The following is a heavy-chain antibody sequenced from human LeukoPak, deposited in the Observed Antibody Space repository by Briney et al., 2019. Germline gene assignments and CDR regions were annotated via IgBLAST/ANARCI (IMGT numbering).Heavy chain of an antibody. CDR3: ARATILYWFDP. J-gene: IGHJ5*02. Sequence: GASVKVSCKASGYNFNGYYMYWMRQAPGQGLEWVGWINPKSGGTKYAQRFQGRVTMTRDTSINTAYMESRDLRSDDTAVYYCARATILYWFDPWGQGTLVTVPS. V-gene: IGHV1-2*02. CDR1: GYNFNGYY. D-gene: IGHD5-24*01. CDR2: INPKSGGT.